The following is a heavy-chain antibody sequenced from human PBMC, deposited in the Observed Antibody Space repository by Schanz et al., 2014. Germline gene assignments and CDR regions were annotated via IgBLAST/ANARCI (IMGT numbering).Heavy chain of an antibody. Sequence: QVQLQQWGAGLLKPSETLSLTCAVYGGSLSGYFWSWIRQPPGQGLEYFGYIYGGGSTSYNPSLKSRVTGTCDTSKNAFSLKLNCVTAADTAVYYCTRMSLRRGDYGGLDVWGQGTTVTVSS. V-gene: IGHV4-34*11. D-gene: IGHD3-10*01. J-gene: IGHJ6*02. CDR1: GGSLSGYF. CDR2: IYGGGST. CDR3: TRMSLRRGDYGGLDV.